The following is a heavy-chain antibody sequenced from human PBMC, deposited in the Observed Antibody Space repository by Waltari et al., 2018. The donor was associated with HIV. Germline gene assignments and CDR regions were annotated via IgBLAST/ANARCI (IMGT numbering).Heavy chain of an antibody. Sequence: EVLLVESGGGLVKPGGSLRLSCAASGFTFSDAWINWVCQAPGKGLEWVGRIKSKAVGGATDFAAPVQGRFSISRDDSKNTLYLQMNSLKIEDTALYFCTTRPYQWTFDIWGQGTFVTVS. V-gene: IGHV3-15*01. D-gene: IGHD2-8*01. J-gene: IGHJ3*02. CDR1: GFTFSDAW. CDR2: IKSKAVGGAT. CDR3: TTRPYQWTFDI.